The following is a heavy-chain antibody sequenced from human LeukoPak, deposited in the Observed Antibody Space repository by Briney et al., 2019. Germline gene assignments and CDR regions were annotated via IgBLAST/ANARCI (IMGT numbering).Heavy chain of an antibody. J-gene: IGHJ3*02. CDR2: ISGSGGST. D-gene: IGHD3-22*01. V-gene: IGHV3-23*01. CDR3: AKDLEDLISMKGGGGFDI. Sequence: GGSLRLSCAASGFTFSSYAMSWVRQAPGKGLEWVSAISGSGGSTYYADSVKGRLTISRDNSKNTLYLQMNSLRAEDTAVYRCAKDLEDLISMKGGGGFDIWGQGTMVTVSS. CDR1: GFTFSSYA.